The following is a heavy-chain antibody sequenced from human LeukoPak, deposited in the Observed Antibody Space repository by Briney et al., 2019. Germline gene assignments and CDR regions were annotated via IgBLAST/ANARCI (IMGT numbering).Heavy chain of an antibody. CDR1: GYTLTELS. V-gene: IGHV1-24*01. D-gene: IGHD6-19*01. CDR2: FDPEDGET. J-gene: IGHJ4*02. Sequence: ASVKVSCKVSGYTLTELSMHWVRQAPGKGLEWMGGFDPEDGETIYAQKFQGRVTMTEDTSTDTAYMELSSLRPEDTAVYYCATQAWDSSGWLDYWGQGTLVTVSS. CDR3: ATQAWDSSGWLDY.